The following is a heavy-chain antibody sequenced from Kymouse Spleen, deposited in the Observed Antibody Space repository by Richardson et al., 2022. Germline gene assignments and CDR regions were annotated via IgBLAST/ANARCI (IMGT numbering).Heavy chain of an antibody. CDR2: IRSKANSYAT. D-gene: IGHD3-9*01. Sequence: EVQLVESGGGLVQPGGSLKLSCAASGFTFSGSAMHWVRQASGKGLEWVGRIRSKANSYATAYAASVKGRFTISRDDSKNTAYLQMNSLKTEDTAVYYCTRDDILTGYYNVNYYYGMDVWGQGTTVTVSS. CDR1: GFTFSGSA. V-gene: IGHV3-73*02. J-gene: IGHJ6*02. CDR3: TRDDILTGYYNVNYYYGMDV.